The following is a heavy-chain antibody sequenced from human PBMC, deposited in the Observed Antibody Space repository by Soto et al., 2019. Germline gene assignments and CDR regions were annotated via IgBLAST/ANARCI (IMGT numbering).Heavy chain of an antibody. D-gene: IGHD1-26*01. CDR1: GFTFRNHG. J-gene: IGHJ5*02. V-gene: IGHV3-33*01. Sequence: QVQLVESGGGVVQPGRSLRLSCEGSGFTFRNHGMHWVRQAPGKGLEWLAVIWYDGSEKYYADSVRGRFFVSRDNAKNTLYLQMNSLTAEDTALYYCARWSDKKVVDPWGQGTAVTVSS. CDR3: ARWSDKKVVDP. CDR2: IWYDGSEK.